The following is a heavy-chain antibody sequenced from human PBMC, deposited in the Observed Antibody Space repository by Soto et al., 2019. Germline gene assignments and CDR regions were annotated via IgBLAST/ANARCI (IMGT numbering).Heavy chain of an antibody. V-gene: IGHV4-39*01. Sequence: SETLSLTCTVSGGSISSSTYYWGWIRQPPGKGLEWIGSIYYSGSTYYNPSLKSRVTISVDTSKNQFSLKLSSVTAADTAVYYCARLGTNHTPWGQGTLVTVSS. CDR3: ARLGTNHTP. J-gene: IGHJ5*02. CDR1: GGSISSSTYY. CDR2: IYYSGST.